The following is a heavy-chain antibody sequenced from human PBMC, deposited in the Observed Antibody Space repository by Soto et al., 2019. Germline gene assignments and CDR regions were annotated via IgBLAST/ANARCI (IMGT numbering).Heavy chain of an antibody. D-gene: IGHD3-16*01. CDR3: ARDLTENWFDP. CDR1: GFTFSSYG. J-gene: IGHJ5*02. V-gene: IGHV3-33*01. Sequence: QVQLVESGGGVVQPGRSLRLSCAASGFTFSSYGMHWVRQAPGKGLEWVAVIWYDGSNKYYADSVKGRFTISRDNSKNTRYLQMNSLRAEDTAVYYCARDLTENWFDPWGQGTLVTVSS. CDR2: IWYDGSNK.